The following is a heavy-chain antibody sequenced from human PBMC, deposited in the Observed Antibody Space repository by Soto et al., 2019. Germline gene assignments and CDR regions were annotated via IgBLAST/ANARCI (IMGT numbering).Heavy chain of an antibody. CDR2: IYNSGGS. V-gene: IGHV4-30-4*01. J-gene: IGHJ4*02. Sequence: PSETLSLTCSVSGASVRSGDYYWSCIRQAPGKGLGWIGYIYNSGGSYYNPSLKGRLTISIDTSKNQFSLKLNSVTAADTAIYYCVGTGTTDDYWGRGTLVTVSS. CDR3: VGTGTTDDY. CDR1: GASVRSGDYY. D-gene: IGHD4-17*01.